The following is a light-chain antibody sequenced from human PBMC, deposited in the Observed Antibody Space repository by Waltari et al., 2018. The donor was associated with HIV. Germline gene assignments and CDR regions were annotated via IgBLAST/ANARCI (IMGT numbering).Light chain of an antibody. CDR2: ETE. CDR3: LLSFGNDRL. V-gene: IGLV7-46*01. Sequence: QPVVTQEPSLTVSPGGTVILTCSSSAGGVTRGHYPHWCQQRPGQAPKKGTDETEKKQRWTPDRLSGSVLAGKATLTLAGAHPDDEAKYYCLLSFGNDRLFGGGTLLTVL. J-gene: IGLJ2*01. CDR1: AGGVTRGHY.